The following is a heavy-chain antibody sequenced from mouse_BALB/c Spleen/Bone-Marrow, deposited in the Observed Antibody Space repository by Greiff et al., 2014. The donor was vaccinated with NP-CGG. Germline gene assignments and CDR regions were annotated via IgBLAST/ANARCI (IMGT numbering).Heavy chain of an antibody. CDR1: GYTFTSYD. D-gene: IGHD3-2*01. Sequence: QVQLKESGPELVKPGALVKISCKASGYTFTSYDINWVKQRPGQGLEWIGWIYPGDGSTKYNEKFKGKATLTADKSSSTACMQLSSLTSENSAVYFCARSGDSSGYGFAYWGQGTLVTVSA. J-gene: IGHJ3*01. CDR3: ARSGDSSGYGFAY. CDR2: IYPGDGST. V-gene: IGHV1S56*01.